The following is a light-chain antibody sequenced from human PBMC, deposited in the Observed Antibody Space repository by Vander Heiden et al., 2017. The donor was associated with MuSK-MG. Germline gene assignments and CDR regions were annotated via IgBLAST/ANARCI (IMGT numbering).Light chain of an antibody. Sequence: DSKMTQSPSTLSASVGDRVTITCRASQSISTWLAWYQQKPGKAPKVLIYDATKLESGVPARFSGSRSGTEFTLTSSSLQPDDFATYYCQQYNRFLTFGQGTKVEMK. J-gene: IGKJ1*01. CDR1: QSISTW. CDR3: QQYNRFLT. V-gene: IGKV1-5*01. CDR2: DAT.